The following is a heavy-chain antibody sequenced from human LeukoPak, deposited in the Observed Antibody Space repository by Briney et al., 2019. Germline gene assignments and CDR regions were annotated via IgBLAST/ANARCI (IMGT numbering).Heavy chain of an antibody. J-gene: IGHJ5*01. V-gene: IGHV6-1*01. Sequence: SQTLSLTCAISGDSVSSNSVTWNWIRQSPSRGLEWLGRTYYRSTWYNDYAVSVRGRITVNPDTSKNQFSLKLSSVTAADTAVYYCATLGIQLWFDYWGQGTLVTVSS. CDR3: ATLGIQLWFDY. D-gene: IGHD5-18*01. CDR2: TYYRSTWYN. CDR1: GDSVSSNSVT.